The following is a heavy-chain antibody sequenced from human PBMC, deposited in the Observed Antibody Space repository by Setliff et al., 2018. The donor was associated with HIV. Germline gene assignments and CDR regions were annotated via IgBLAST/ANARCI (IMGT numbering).Heavy chain of an antibody. D-gene: IGHD6-19*01. Sequence: ASVKVSCKASGYTFNSFGILWVRQAPGQGFEWMGWTSAINGDTRYAQKVQGRDTMTIETSASTAYMELRSLRSDDTAVYFCARSRRGIAVAFDANLFDTWGQGTPVTVSS. CDR3: ARSRRGIAVAFDANLFDT. CDR2: TSAINGDT. CDR1: GYTFNSFG. V-gene: IGHV1-18*01. J-gene: IGHJ5*02.